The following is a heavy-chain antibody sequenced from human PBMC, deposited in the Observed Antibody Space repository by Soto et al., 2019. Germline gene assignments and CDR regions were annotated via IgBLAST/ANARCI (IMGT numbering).Heavy chain of an antibody. D-gene: IGHD3-22*01. CDR2: ISYDGSNK. J-gene: IGHJ4*02. Sequence: PGASLRLSCAASGFTCKNYAMRWVRKAPGKGLEWVAVISYDGSNKYYADSVKGRFTISRDNSKTTLYLQMYSLRAEDTAVYYCARDVNDSSGYVSDYWGQGT. CDR1: GFTCKNYA. CDR3: ARDVNDSSGYVSDY. V-gene: IGHV3-30-3*01.